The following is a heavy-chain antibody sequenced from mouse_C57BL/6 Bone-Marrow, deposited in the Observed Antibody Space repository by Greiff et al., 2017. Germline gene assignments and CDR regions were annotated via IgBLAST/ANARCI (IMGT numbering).Heavy chain of an antibody. CDR2: IYPGSGST. CDR3: ARPYYSNYWYFDV. CDR1: GYTFTSYW. J-gene: IGHJ1*03. D-gene: IGHD2-5*01. V-gene: IGHV1-55*01. Sequence: QVQLQQPGAELVKPGASVKMSCKASGYTFTSYWITWVKQRPGQGLEWIGGIYPGSGSTNYTEKFKSKATLTVDTSSSTAYMQLSSLTSEDSAVYYWARPYYSNYWYFDVWGTGTTVTVSS.